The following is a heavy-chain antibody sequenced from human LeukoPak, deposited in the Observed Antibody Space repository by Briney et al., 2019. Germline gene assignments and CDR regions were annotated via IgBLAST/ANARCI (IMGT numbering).Heavy chain of an antibody. V-gene: IGHV4-59*01. Sequence: PSQTLSLTCTVSGGSISSYYWSWIRQPPGKGLEWIGYIYYSGSTNYNPSLKSRVTISVDTSKNQFSLKLSSVTAADTAVYYCATEGLRFLEWLNWGQGTLVTVSS. J-gene: IGHJ4*02. CDR3: ATEGLRFLEWLN. CDR2: IYYSGST. CDR1: GGSISSYY. D-gene: IGHD3-3*01.